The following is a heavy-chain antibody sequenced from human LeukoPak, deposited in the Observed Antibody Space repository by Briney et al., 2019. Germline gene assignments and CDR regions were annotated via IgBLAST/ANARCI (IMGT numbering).Heavy chain of an antibody. CDR2: IGTAGDT. V-gene: IGHV3-13*01. CDR3: ARVYYYTSGSRWGDYFDY. J-gene: IGHJ4*02. CDR1: GFTFSSYD. D-gene: IGHD3-10*01. Sequence: HPGGSLRLSCAASGFTFSSYDMHWVRHATGKGLEWVSGIGTAGDTYYPGSVKGRFTISRENAKNSLYLQMNSLRAEDTAVYYCARVYYYTSGSRWGDYFDYWGQGTLVTVSS.